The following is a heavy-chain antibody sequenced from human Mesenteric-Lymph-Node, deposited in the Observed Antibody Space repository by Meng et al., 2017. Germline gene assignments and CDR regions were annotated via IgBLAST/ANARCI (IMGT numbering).Heavy chain of an antibody. CDR1: GGFISNNNW. V-gene: IGHV4-4*02. CDR3: AREEGGTLDR. Sequence: QVQLQESGPGLVKPSGTLSLTCDVSGGFISNNNWWSWVRQPPGKGLEWFGEIHHSGSTSYNPSLKRRVTISVDRSKNQFSLKLTSVTAADTAVYFCAREEGGTLDRWGQGTLVTVSS. D-gene: IGHD3-16*01. CDR2: IHHSGST. J-gene: IGHJ5*02.